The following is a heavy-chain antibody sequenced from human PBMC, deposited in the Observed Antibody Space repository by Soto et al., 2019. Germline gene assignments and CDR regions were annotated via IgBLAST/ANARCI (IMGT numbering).Heavy chain of an antibody. D-gene: IGHD2-2*01. V-gene: IGHV4-4*02. CDR1: GGSISSSNW. Sequence: SETLYLTCAVSGGSISSSNWWSWVRQPPGKVLEWIGEIYHSGSTNYNPSLKSRVTISVDTSKNQFSLKLSSVTAADTAVYYCARFEPAAPFDYWGTGTLLTVSS. J-gene: IGHJ4*02. CDR3: ARFEPAAPFDY. CDR2: IYHSGST.